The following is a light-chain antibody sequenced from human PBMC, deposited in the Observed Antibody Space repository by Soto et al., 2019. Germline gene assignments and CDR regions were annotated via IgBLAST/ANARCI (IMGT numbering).Light chain of an antibody. CDR1: QGIRSD. Sequence: IHMTQSPSSLSAAVGDRVTITFRASQGIRSDLGWYQQKPGKAPKLLIYGASRLQSGVPSRFSGSGSGTDFTLTITGLQPEDFGTYYCLQDYNYPRTFGQGTKVDI. J-gene: IGKJ1*01. CDR2: GAS. CDR3: LQDYNYPRT. V-gene: IGKV1-6*01.